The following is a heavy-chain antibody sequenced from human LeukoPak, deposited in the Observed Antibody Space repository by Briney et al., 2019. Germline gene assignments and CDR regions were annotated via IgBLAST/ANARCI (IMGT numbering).Heavy chain of an antibody. CDR2: IYYSGST. CDR3: ARGLMVRGVLAYFDY. J-gene: IGHJ4*02. D-gene: IGHD3-10*01. Sequence: LEWXXYIYYSGSTNYNPSLKSRVTISVDTSKNQSSLKLSSVTAADAAVYYCARGLMVRGVLAYFDYWGQGTLVTVSS. V-gene: IGHV4-59*09.